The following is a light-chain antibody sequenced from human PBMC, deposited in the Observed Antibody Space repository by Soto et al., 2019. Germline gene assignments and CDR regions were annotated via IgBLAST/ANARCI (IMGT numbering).Light chain of an antibody. V-gene: IGKV1-5*03. CDR1: QSISSW. Sequence: IRMTQSPSSFSASTGDRVTITCRASQSISSWLAWYQQKPGKAPKLLIYKASFLEGGVPSRFSGSGSGTEFTLTISSLQPDDFASYYCQHYDSFSPTFGQGTRMEIK. CDR2: KAS. CDR3: QHYDSFSPT. J-gene: IGKJ5*01.